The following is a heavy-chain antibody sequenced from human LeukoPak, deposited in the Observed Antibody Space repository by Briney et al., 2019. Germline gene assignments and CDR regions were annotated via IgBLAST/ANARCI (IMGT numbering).Heavy chain of an antibody. J-gene: IGHJ4*02. Sequence: PGRSLRLSCAASGFTFSSYGMHWVRQAPGKGLEWVANIKQDGSEKYYVDSLKGRFTISRDNAKNSLYLQMNSLTAEDTAIYYCARSLRVAVAASYWGQGTLVTVSS. V-gene: IGHV3-7*01. CDR2: IKQDGSEK. CDR1: GFTFSSYG. CDR3: ARSLRVAVAASY. D-gene: IGHD6-19*01.